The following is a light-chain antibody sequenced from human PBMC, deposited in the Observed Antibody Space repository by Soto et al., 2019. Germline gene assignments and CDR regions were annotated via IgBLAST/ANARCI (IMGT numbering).Light chain of an antibody. V-gene: IGKV3-15*01. J-gene: IGKJ5*01. CDR2: GGF. CDR3: QQYNNWPPIT. Sequence: ETVMTQFPATLSVSPGEGATLSCRASQSVGSNLAWYQQKPGQAPRLLIYGGFIRATGIPARFSGSGSGTEFTLTISSLQSEDFAVYYCQQYNNWPPITCGQGTRLEIK. CDR1: QSVGSN.